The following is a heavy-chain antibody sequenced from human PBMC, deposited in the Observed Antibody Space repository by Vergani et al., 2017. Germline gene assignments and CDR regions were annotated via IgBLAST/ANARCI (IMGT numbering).Heavy chain of an antibody. CDR2: ISSSGSTI. J-gene: IGHJ4*02. CDR1: GFTFSSYE. V-gene: IGHV3-48*03. Sequence: EVQLVESGGGLVQPGGSLRLSCAASGFTFSSYEMNWVRQAPGKGLEWVSYISSSGSTIYYADSVKGRFTISRDNAKNSLYLQMNSLRAEDTAVYYCARSYTALTQNDYWGQGTLVTVSS. CDR3: ARSYTALTQNDY.